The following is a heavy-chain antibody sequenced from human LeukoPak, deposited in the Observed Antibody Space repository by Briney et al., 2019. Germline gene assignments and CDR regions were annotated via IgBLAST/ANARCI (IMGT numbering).Heavy chain of an antibody. Sequence: SETLSLTCTVSGGSISSYYWSWIRQPPGKGLEWIGYIYYSGSTNYNPSLKSRVTISVDTSKNQFSLKLSSVTAADTAVYYCHSSGYYWANYYFDYWGQGTLVTVSS. J-gene: IGHJ4*02. CDR3: HSSGYYWANYYFDY. CDR2: IYYSGST. D-gene: IGHD3-22*01. V-gene: IGHV4-59*01. CDR1: GGSISSYY.